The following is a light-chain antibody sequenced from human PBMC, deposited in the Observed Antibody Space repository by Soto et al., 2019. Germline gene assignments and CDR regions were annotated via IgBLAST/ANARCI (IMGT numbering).Light chain of an antibody. CDR1: QSVDNY. J-gene: IGKJ2*02. CDR3: QQRREWTRT. Sequence: EIVLTQSPATLSLSPGERATLSCRARQSVDNYLAWYQQKPGQAPRLLIYAASIRATGIPARFSGSVSGTAFTLTISSLEPEDFAVYYCQQRREWTRTVGQGTKLEIK. CDR2: AAS. V-gene: IGKV3-11*01.